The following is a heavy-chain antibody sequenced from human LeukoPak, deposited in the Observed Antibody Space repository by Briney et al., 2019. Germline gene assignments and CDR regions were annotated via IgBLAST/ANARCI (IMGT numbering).Heavy chain of an antibody. CDR1: GYTLTSYD. V-gene: IGHV1-8*01. D-gene: IGHD3-10*01. J-gene: IGHJ5*02. Sequence: ASVKVSCKASGYTLTSYDINWVRQATGQGLEWMGWMNPNSGNTGYAQKFQGRVTMTRNTSISTAYMELSSLRSEDTAVYYCARSRMVRGVIRSGGWFDPWGQGTLVTVSS. CDR3: ARSRMVRGVIRSGGWFDP. CDR2: MNPNSGNT.